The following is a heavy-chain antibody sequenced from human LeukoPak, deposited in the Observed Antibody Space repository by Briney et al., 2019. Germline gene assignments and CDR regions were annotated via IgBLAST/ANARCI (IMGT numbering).Heavy chain of an antibody. CDR1: GYSFSNYW. V-gene: IGHV5-51*01. D-gene: IGHD2-21*02. CDR2: IYTGDYET. CDR3: AIPPGYCGNDCSFDH. J-gene: IGHJ4*02. Sequence: GESLKISCEGSGYSFSNYWIGWVRQMPGKGLEWMGIIYTGDYETRYSPSFQGLVTISVDKSISTAYPQWSSLKASDTAMYYCAIPPGYCGNDCSFDHWGQGTLVTVSS.